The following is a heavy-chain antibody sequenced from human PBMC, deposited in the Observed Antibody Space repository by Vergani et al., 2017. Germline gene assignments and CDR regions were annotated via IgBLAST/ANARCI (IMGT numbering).Heavy chain of an antibody. CDR1: GFTFGDYD. D-gene: IGHD1-1*01. CDR2: VKWNGDSS. CDR3: ARRGTWNTYYFDY. V-gene: IGHV3-20*04. Sequence: EVQLVESGGGVVRPGGSMRLSCAASGFTFGDYDMNWVRQAPGEGLEWGSRVKWNGDSSVYADSVKGRFTISRDNTQNSLYLQMTSLRAEDTAFYYCARRGTWNTYYFDYWGQGALVTVSS. J-gene: IGHJ4*02.